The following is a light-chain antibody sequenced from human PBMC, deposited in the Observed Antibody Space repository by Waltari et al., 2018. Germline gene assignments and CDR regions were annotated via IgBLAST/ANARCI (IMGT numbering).Light chain of an antibody. CDR1: QSVSSY. CDR2: DAS. V-gene: IGKV3-11*01. Sequence: EIVLTQSPATLSLSPGETATLSSRASQSVSSYLARYQQNPGQAPRLHMYDASSRTTGFPAKFSGSGSGSVFTLTRSSLEPEDVAVYYCHHRSNWPPTWTFGQGTKVEIK. J-gene: IGKJ1*01. CDR3: HHRSNWPPTWT.